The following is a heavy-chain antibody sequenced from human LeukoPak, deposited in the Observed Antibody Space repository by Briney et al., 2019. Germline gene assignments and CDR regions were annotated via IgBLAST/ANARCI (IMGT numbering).Heavy chain of an antibody. CDR2: IYYSGTT. J-gene: IGHJ3*02. V-gene: IGHV4-59*12. Sequence: SETLSLTCTVSGGSISSYYWSWIRQPPGKGLEWIGYIYYSGTTNYNPSLKSRVTISVDTSKNQFSLKLSSVTAADTAVYYCAQLVWGDAFDIWGQGTMVTVSS. D-gene: IGHD3-16*01. CDR3: AQLVWGDAFDI. CDR1: GGSISSYY.